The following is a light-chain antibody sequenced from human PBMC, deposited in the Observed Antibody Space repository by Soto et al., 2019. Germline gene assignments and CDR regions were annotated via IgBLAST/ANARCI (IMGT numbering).Light chain of an antibody. J-gene: IGKJ1*01. Sequence: DIQMTQSPSTLSASVGNRVTITCQASQDIATYLNWYQQKPGKAPNLLIYDASNLETGVPSRFSGGGSGTHFTFTISNLQPEDIATYDCQQYDNLPPTWTFGQGTKVDIK. CDR2: DAS. CDR3: QQYDNLPPTWT. CDR1: QDIATY. V-gene: IGKV1-33*01.